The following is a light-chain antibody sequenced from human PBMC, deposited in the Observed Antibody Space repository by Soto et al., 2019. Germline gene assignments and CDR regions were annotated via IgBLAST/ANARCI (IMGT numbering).Light chain of an antibody. CDR1: RSDIGIFNY. Sequence: QSVLTQPASVSGSPGQSITISCSGTRSDIGIFNYVYWYQQHPGKAPKIIIYEVTDRPSGVSDRFSGSKSGNTASLNISGLQADDGADYYCSSYSSSSTLGVFGGGTKLTVL. J-gene: IGLJ3*02. CDR3: SSYSSSSTLGV. V-gene: IGLV2-14*01. CDR2: EVT.